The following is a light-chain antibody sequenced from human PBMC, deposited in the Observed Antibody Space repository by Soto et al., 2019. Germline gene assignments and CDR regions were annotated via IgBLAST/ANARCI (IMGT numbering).Light chain of an antibody. J-gene: IGLJ2*01. Sequence: QSVLTQPASVPGSPGQSITISCTGTSSDVGGYNYVSWYQQHPGKAPKLMIYEVSNRPSGVSNRFSGSKSGNTASLTISGLQAEDEADYYCSSYTSSSTPYVVFGGGTKLTVL. CDR3: SSYTSSSTPYVV. CDR2: EVS. CDR1: SSDVGGYNY. V-gene: IGLV2-14*01.